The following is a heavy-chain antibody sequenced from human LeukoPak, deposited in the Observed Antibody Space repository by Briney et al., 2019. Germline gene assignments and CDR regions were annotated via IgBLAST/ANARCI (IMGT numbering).Heavy chain of an antibody. CDR1: GYSFTSNW. CDR3: ARPALYCNKTSCSPGPFDY. V-gene: IGHV5-51*01. D-gene: IGHD2-2*01. Sequence: GESLKISCKGSGYSFTSNWIGWVRQMPGKGLEWMGIIYPGDPDTRYSPSFQGQVTISADKSITTAYLQWSGLKASDTAMYYCARPALYCNKTSCSPGPFDYWGQGTLVTVSS. J-gene: IGHJ4*02. CDR2: IYPGDPDT.